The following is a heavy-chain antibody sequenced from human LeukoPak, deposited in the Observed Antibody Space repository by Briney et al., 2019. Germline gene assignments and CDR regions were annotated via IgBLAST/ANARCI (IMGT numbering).Heavy chain of an antibody. CDR1: RFIFSDYN. Sequence: GGSLRLSCEASRFIFSDYNMNWVRQAPGKGLEWVSAISGSGGSTYYADSVKGRFTISRDNSKNTLYLQMNSLRAEDTAVYYCARDGDYYDSSGSPHDALDIWGQGTVVTVSS. V-gene: IGHV3-23*01. J-gene: IGHJ3*02. CDR2: ISGSGGST. CDR3: ARDGDYYDSSGSPHDALDI. D-gene: IGHD3-22*01.